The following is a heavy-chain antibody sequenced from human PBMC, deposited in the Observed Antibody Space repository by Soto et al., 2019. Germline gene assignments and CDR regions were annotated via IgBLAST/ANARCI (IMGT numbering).Heavy chain of an antibody. CDR1: GFTFSNYW. V-gene: IGHV3-7*03. CDR2: IKQDGSEK. D-gene: IGHD2-15*01. J-gene: IGHJ4*02. CDR3: ARGCSGGSCYSIWFDY. Sequence: PEGSLRLSCAASGFTFSNYWMTWVRQAPGKGLEWVANIKQDGSEKYYVDSVKGRFTISRDNAKNSLYLQMNSLRAEDTAVYYFARGCSGGSCYSIWFDYWGQGTQFTVSS.